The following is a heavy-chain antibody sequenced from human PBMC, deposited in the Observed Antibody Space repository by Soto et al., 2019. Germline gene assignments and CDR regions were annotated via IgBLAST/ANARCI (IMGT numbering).Heavy chain of an antibody. V-gene: IGHV3-73*02. CDR1: GFTFSGSA. CDR2: SRSKANSYAT. D-gene: IGHD3-3*01. Sequence: EVQLVESGGGMVQPGESLKLSCAASGFTFSGSAMHWVRQASGKGLEWVGRSRSKANSYATAYAASVKGRFTISRDDSNNKAYLEMNSLKTVDTAVYYCTRTYYYFWSGYPGWFDPWGQGTLVTVSS. J-gene: IGHJ5*02. CDR3: TRTYYYFWSGYPGWFDP.